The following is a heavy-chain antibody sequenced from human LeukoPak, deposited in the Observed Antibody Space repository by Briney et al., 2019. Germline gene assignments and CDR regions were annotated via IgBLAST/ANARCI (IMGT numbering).Heavy chain of an antibody. CDR3: ARDRLPLTVLLWFGDPSPHYYYGMDV. V-gene: IGHV6-1*01. J-gene: IGHJ6*04. CDR1: GDSVSSNSAA. D-gene: IGHD3-10*01. CDR2: TYYRSKWYN. Sequence: SQTLSLTCAISGDSVSSNSAAWNWIRQSPSRGLEWLGRTYYRSKWYNDYAVSVKSRITINPDTSKNQFSLQLNSVTPEDTAVYYCARDRLPLTVLLWFGDPSPHYYYGMDVWGKGTTVTVSS.